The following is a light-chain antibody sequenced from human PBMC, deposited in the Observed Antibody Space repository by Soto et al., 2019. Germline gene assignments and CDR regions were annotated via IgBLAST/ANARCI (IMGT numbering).Light chain of an antibody. J-gene: IGLJ1*01. CDR3: FSFTTTRTHV. CDR1: SSDIGAYDY. CDR2: EVN. V-gene: IGLV2-14*01. Sequence: QSLLSQPASLSGSPGQSSTISCTGTSSDIGAYDYVSWFQQHPGKAPKLMISEVNNLPSGVSNPFSGSKSGNTAYLTISGLQVEDEAEYFCFSFTTTRTHVFGTGTKVT.